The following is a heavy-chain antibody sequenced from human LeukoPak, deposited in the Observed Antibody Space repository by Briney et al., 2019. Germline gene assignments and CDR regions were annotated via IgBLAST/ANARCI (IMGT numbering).Heavy chain of an antibody. CDR3: ARGGTFYSRTLLNYFDY. CDR1: GGTFSRYG. Sequence: ASVKVSCKASGGTFSRYGISWVRQAPGQGLEWMGGIIPISGTANYAQRFQGRVTFTTDESTSTAYMELTSLRSEDTAVYYCARGGTFYSRTLLNYFDYWGQGSLVTVSS. D-gene: IGHD1-14*01. CDR2: IIPISGTA. V-gene: IGHV1-69*05. J-gene: IGHJ4*02.